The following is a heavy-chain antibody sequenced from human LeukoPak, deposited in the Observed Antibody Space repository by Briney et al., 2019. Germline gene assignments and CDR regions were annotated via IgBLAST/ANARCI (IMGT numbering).Heavy chain of an antibody. CDR2: ISGSTSYI. V-gene: IGHV3-21*01. Sequence: GGSLRLSCVASAFTFRTYSMHWVRQAPGKGLEWISSISGSTSYIYYADSVRGRFTISRDNAKNSLYLQMNSLRAEDTAVYYCARGSDFVWGSYRPYFDYWGQGTLVTVSS. CDR1: AFTFRTYS. D-gene: IGHD3-16*02. J-gene: IGHJ4*02. CDR3: ARGSDFVWGSYRPYFDY.